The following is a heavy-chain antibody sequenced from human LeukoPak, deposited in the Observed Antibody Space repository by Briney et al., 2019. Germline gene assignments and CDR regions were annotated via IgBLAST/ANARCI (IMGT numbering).Heavy chain of an antibody. CDR2: ISAYNGNT. CDR1: GGTFSSYA. Sequence: GASVKVSCKASGGTFSSYAISWVRQAPGQGLEWMGWISAYNGNTNYAQKLQGRVTMTTDTSTSTAYMELRSLRSDDTAVYYCARGEEWSYSGYYYYMDVWGKGTTVTISS. J-gene: IGHJ6*03. V-gene: IGHV1-18*01. D-gene: IGHD1-26*01. CDR3: ARGEEWSYSGYYYYMDV.